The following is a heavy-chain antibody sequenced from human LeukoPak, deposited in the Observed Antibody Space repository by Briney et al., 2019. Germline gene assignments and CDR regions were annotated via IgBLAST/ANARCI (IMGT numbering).Heavy chain of an antibody. D-gene: IGHD3-22*01. CDR1: GGSISSYY. CDR3: AGGVGYYDSSGYDY. CDR2: IYTSGST. V-gene: IGHV4-4*07. Sequence: PSETLSLTCTVSGGSISSYYWSWIRQAAGKGLEWIRRIYTSGSTNYNPSLKSRVTMSVDTSKNQFSLKLSSVTAADTAVYYCAGGVGYYDSSGYDYWGQGTLVTVSS. J-gene: IGHJ4*02.